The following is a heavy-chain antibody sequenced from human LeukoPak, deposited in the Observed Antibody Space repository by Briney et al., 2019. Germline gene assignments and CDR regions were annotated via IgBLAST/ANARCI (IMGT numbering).Heavy chain of an antibody. V-gene: IGHV3-23*01. CDR2: IISGGNT. Sequence: GGSLRLSCAAYGFTFSSYAMSLVRQAPGKGLEWVSGIISGGNTYYADSVKGRFTISRDNSKNALYLQMNSLRAEDTAVYHCAKSRATSDWYFFDYWGQGTLVTVSS. CDR1: GFTFSSYA. CDR3: AKSRATSDWYFFDY. D-gene: IGHD2-21*02. J-gene: IGHJ4*02.